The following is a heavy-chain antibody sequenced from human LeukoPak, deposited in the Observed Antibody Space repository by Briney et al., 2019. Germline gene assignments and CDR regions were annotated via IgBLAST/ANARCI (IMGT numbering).Heavy chain of an antibody. J-gene: IGHJ5*02. V-gene: IGHV4-61*02. Sequence: PSQTLSLTCTVSGGSISSGSHYWSWIRQPAGKGLEWIGRIYTSGNTNYNTSLKSRVTISLDTSKNQFSLNLSSVTAADTAVYYCAGEVGGSWFDPWGLGTLITVSS. D-gene: IGHD1-26*01. CDR1: GGSISSGSHY. CDR2: IYTSGNT. CDR3: AGEVGGSWFDP.